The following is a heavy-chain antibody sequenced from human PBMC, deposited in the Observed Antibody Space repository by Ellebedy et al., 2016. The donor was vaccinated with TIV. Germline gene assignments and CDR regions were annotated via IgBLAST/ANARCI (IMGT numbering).Heavy chain of an antibody. CDR2: IKQDGSEK. Sequence: GGSLRLSCAASGFTFSIYWMSWVRQAPGKGLECVANIKQDGSEKYYVDSVKGRFTISRDNAKNSLYLQMNSLRAEDTAVYYCSRHTDYALDYWGQGALVTVSS. D-gene: IGHD4-17*01. V-gene: IGHV3-7*01. CDR3: SRHTDYALDY. CDR1: GFTFSIYW. J-gene: IGHJ4*02.